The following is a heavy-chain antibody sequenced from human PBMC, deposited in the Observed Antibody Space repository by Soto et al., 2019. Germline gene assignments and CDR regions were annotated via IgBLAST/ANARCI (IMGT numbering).Heavy chain of an antibody. CDR3: ARGANLDYYGMDV. D-gene: IGHD5-12*01. CDR2: IIPIFGTA. J-gene: IGHJ6*02. Sequence: SVKVSCKASGGTFSGYAISWVRQAPGQGLEWMGGIIPIFGTANYAQKFQGRVTITADESTSTAYMELSSLRSEDTSVYYCARGANLDYYGMDVWGQGTTVTVSS. CDR1: GGTFSGYA. V-gene: IGHV1-69*13.